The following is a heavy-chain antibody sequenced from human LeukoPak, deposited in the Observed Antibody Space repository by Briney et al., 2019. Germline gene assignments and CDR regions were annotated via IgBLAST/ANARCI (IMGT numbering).Heavy chain of an antibody. J-gene: IGHJ4*02. CDR3: AGARRFGVVINYFDY. Sequence: ASVKVSCKASGYTFTSYYMHWVRQAPGQGLEWMGIINPSGGSTSYAQKFQGRVTMARDTSTSTVYMELSSLRSEDTAVYYCAGARRFGVVINYFDYWGQGTLVTVSS. CDR1: GYTFTSYY. D-gene: IGHD3-3*01. V-gene: IGHV1-46*01. CDR2: INPSGGST.